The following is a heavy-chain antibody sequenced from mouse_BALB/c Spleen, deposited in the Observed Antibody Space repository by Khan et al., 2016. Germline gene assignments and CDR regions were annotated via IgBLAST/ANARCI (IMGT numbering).Heavy chain of an antibody. J-gene: IGHJ1*01. Sequence: VRLQQSGAELVKPGASVKLSCTASGFNIKDTYMHWVKQRPEQGLEWIGKIDPTNGNTNYDPKFQGKATITADTSSNTAYLQLSSLASEDTAAYVCASRTLTPQYFDVWGAGTTVTVSS. V-gene: IGHV14-3*02. CDR1: GFNIKDTY. CDR2: IDPTNGNT. CDR3: ASRTLTPQYFDV.